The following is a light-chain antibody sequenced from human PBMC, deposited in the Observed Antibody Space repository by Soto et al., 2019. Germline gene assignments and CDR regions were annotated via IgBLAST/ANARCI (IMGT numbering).Light chain of an antibody. CDR3: CSFTSTSTWV. CDR1: SSDAGGYDS. J-gene: IGLJ3*02. CDR2: EVS. Sequence: QSALTQPASVSGSPGQSVTISCTATSSDAGGYDSVSCYQQPPGKAPKLMIYEVSNRPSGVSNRFSGSKSGNTASLAISGLQAEDEADSYCCSFTSTSTWVFGGGTKVTVL. V-gene: IGLV2-14*01.